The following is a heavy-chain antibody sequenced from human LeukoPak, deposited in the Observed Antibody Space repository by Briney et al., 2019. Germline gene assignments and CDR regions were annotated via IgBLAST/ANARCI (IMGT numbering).Heavy chain of an antibody. V-gene: IGHV3-23*01. D-gene: IGHD6-13*01. CDR2: ISGSGGST. CDR3: ASHYSSSWTTQSRYFDY. J-gene: IGHJ4*02. CDR1: GFTFSSYA. Sequence: GGSLRLSCAASGFTFSSYAMSWVRQAPGNGLEWVSAISGSGGSTYYADSVKGRFTISRDNSKNTLYLQMNSLRAEDTAVYYCASHYSSSWTTQSRYFDYWGQGTLVTVSS.